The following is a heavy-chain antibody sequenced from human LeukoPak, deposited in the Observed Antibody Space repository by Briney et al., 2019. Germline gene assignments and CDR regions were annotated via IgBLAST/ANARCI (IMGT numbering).Heavy chain of an antibody. Sequence: GGSVKVSCKGSGYTFTGYYMHWVRQARGKGVEWMGLINPNSGGTNYAQKFQGRVTMTGDTSISTAYMELSRLRSDDTAVYYCARASRELLTGFDYWGQGTLVTVSS. J-gene: IGHJ4*02. CDR3: ARASRELLTGFDY. CDR1: GYTFTGYY. CDR2: INPNSGGT. D-gene: IGHD1-26*01. V-gene: IGHV1-2*02.